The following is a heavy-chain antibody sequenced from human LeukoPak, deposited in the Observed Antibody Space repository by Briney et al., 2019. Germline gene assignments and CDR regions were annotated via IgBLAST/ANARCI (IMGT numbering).Heavy chain of an antibody. D-gene: IGHD3-10*01. Sequence: SQTLSLTCTVSGGSISSDNYQWSWIRQSPGKGLEWIGYINYSGSTYYNPSLKSRVTISVDTSKNHFSLKLSSVTAADTAVYYCARYGSGSTWFDPWGQGILVTVSS. CDR3: ARYGSGSTWFDP. CDR1: GGSISSDNYQ. CDR2: INYSGST. J-gene: IGHJ5*02. V-gene: IGHV4-30-4*01.